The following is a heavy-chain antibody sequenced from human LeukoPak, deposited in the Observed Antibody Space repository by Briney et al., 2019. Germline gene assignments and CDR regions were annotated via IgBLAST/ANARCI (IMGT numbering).Heavy chain of an antibody. CDR1: GGSISSYY. Sequence: PSDTLSLTCSVSGGSISSYYWNWIRHPRGKGLEWIGSIYYSGSTYYNPSLKSRVTISVDTSKNLFSLKLSSVTAADTAVYYCARLSGYSSSWADYWGQGTLVTVSS. J-gene: IGHJ4*02. V-gene: IGHV4-59*05. CDR3: ARLSGYSSSWADY. D-gene: IGHD6-13*01. CDR2: IYYSGST.